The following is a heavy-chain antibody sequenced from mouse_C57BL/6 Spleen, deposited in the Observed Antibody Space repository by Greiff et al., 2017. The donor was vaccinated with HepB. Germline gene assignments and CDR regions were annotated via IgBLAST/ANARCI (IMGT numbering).Heavy chain of an antibody. CDR3: ARGGDSSWYFDV. CDR2: FHPYNDDT. V-gene: IGHV1-47*01. CDR1: GYTFTTYP. Sequence: QVQLKESGAELVKPGASVKMSCKASGYTFTTYPIEWMKQNHGKSLEWIGNFHPYNDDTKYNEKFKGKATLTVEKSSSTVYLELSRLTSDDSAVYYCARGGDSSWYFDVWGTGTTVTVSS. D-gene: IGHD3-2*01. J-gene: IGHJ1*03.